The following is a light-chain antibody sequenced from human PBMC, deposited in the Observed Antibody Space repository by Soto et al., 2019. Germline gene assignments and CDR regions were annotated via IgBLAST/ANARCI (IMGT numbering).Light chain of an antibody. CDR1: SSDVGGYNF. V-gene: IGLV2-14*01. J-gene: IGLJ2*01. CDR3: SSYARSDTLI. CDR2: EVT. Sequence: QSVLTQPASVSGSPGQSITISCTGTSSDVGGYNFVSWYQQHPGKAPKLMVYEVTNRPSGISYRFSGSKSGNTASLTISGLQAEDEADYFCSSYARSDTLIFGGGTKLNVL.